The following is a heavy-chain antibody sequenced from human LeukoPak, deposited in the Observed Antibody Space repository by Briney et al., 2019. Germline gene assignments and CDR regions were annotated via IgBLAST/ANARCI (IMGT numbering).Heavy chain of an antibody. V-gene: IGHV3-30*03. CDR1: GFTFSNYG. J-gene: IGHJ1*01. Sequence: PGGSLRLSCAASGFTFSNYGIHWVRQAPGKGLEWVAVISYDATNEYYTDSVKGRFTISRDNSRNTLYLQMNSLRAEDTAVYFCARGSYSSSWYGSEYFHHWGQGTLVTVS. CDR2: ISYDATNE. D-gene: IGHD6-13*01. CDR3: ARGSYSSSWYGSEYFHH.